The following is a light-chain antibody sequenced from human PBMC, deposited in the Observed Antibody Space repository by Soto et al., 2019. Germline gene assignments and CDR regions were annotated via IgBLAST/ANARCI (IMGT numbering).Light chain of an antibody. CDR1: QSGLYNSNNKNC. CDR2: WAS. V-gene: IGKV4-1*01. Sequence: DIVMTQSPDSLAVSLGERATINCKSSQSGLYNSNNKNCLAWHQQKPGQPPKLLIFWASTRESGVPDRFSGSGSGTDFTLTISRLQAEDVAVYYCQQYYTTPYTFGQGTKLEIK. J-gene: IGKJ2*01. CDR3: QQYYTTPYT.